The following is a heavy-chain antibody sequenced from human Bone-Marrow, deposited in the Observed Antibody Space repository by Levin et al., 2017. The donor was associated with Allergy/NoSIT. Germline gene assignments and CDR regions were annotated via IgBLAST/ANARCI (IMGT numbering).Heavy chain of an antibody. J-gene: IGHJ4*02. CDR3: AKDGRGNYRYFDY. Sequence: GESLKISCAASGFTFSSYAMSWVRQAPGKGLEWVSGISGSGASTYYADSVRGRFTISRDNSKNTLYLQMNSLRAEDTAVYSCAKDGRGNYRYFDYWGQGTLVTVSS. D-gene: IGHD4-11*01. V-gene: IGHV3-23*01. CDR2: ISGSGAST. CDR1: GFTFSSYA.